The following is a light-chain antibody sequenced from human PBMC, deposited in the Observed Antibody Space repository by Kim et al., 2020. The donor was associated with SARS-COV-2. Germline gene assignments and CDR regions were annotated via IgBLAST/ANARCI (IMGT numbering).Light chain of an antibody. CDR2: GTS. V-gene: IGKV3-15*01. J-gene: IGKJ2*01. CDR3: HQYNTWPPGT. Sequence: EIVMTQSPATLSVSPGGRATLSCRASRSVSSNLAWYQHKPGQAPRVLIYGTSTRATGIPARFSGSGSGTEFTLTISSLQSGDSAVYYCHQYNTWPPGTFGQGTKLEIK. CDR1: RSVSSN.